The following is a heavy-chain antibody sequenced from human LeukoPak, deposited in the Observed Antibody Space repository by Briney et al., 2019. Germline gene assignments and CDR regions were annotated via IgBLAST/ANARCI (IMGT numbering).Heavy chain of an antibody. CDR3: ARGYDFWVQYYFDS. CDR1: GFTFSGSS. V-gene: IGHV3-48*04. CDR2: ISSSSSTI. D-gene: IGHD3-3*01. Sequence: GGSLRLSCVASGFTFSGSSMNWVRQAPGKGLEWVSYISSSSSTIYYADSVKGRFTTSRDSAKNSLYLQMNNLRAEDTAVYYCARGYDFWVQYYFDSWGQGTLVTVSS. J-gene: IGHJ4*02.